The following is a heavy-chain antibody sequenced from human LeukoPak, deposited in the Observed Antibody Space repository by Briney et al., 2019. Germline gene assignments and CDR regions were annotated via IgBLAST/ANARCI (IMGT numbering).Heavy chain of an antibody. D-gene: IGHD3-22*01. Sequence: ASVKVSCKASGHTFTGYHMHWVRQAPGQGLEWMGRINPNSGDTNYAQKFQGRVTMTRDTSISTAYMELSRLRSDDTAVYYCARGGSTGYPFDYWGQGALVTVSS. V-gene: IGHV1-2*06. CDR3: ARGGSTGYPFDY. CDR1: GHTFTGYH. J-gene: IGHJ4*02. CDR2: INPNSGDT.